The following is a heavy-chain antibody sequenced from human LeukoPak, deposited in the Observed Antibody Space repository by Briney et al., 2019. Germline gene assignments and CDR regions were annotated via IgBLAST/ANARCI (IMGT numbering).Heavy chain of an antibody. J-gene: IGHJ6*02. V-gene: IGHV3-23*01. Sequence: GGSLRLSCGASGIXFSSYGISWVRQAPGKGLEWLSIVCGSGDTTYYAESVKGRFAISRDNSKNILYLQMNSLRVDDTAIYYCAKDRGYDFSYGMDVWGQGTTVTVSS. CDR2: VCGSGDTT. CDR3: AKDRGYDFSYGMDV. CDR1: GIXFSSYG. D-gene: IGHD5-12*01.